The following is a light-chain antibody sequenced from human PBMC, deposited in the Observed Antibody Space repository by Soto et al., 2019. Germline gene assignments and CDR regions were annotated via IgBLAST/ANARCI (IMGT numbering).Light chain of an antibody. Sequence: EIVLTQSPGTLSLSPGERATLSCRASQSVSSSYLAWYQQKPGQAPRLLIYGASGRATGIADRFSGSGSGTDFALNFSTLEPEDFAVYYCQQDGSSYLFTVGPGTIVDIK. CDR2: GAS. CDR1: QSVSSSY. CDR3: QQDGSSYLFT. V-gene: IGKV3-20*01. J-gene: IGKJ3*01.